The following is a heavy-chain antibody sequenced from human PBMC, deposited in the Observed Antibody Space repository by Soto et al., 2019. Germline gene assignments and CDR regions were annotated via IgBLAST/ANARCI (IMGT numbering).Heavy chain of an antibody. D-gene: IGHD3-22*01. CDR3: ASTQYYYDSSGYL. CDR1: GFTFSSYS. J-gene: IGHJ5*02. Sequence: GGSLRLSCAASGFTFSSYSMNWVRQAPGKGLEWVSYISSSSSTIYYADSVKGRFTISRDNAKNSLYLQMNSLRDEDTAVYYCASTQYYYDSSGYLWGQGTLVTVSS. CDR2: ISSSSSTI. V-gene: IGHV3-48*02.